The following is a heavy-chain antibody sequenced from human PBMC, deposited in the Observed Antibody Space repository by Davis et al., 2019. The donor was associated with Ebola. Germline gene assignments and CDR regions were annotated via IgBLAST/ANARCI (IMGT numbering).Heavy chain of an antibody. D-gene: IGHD2-2*01. V-gene: IGHV4-39*01. Sequence: SETLSLTCPVPGGSTSSSSYSWGWIRQPPGKGLEWIGSIYYSGSTYYTPSLKSRVTISVDTSKNQFSLKLSSVTAADTAVYYCATHRSDQLLFYWFDPWGQGTLVTVSS. CDR3: ATHRSDQLLFYWFDP. J-gene: IGHJ5*02. CDR1: GGSTSSSSYS. CDR2: IYYSGST.